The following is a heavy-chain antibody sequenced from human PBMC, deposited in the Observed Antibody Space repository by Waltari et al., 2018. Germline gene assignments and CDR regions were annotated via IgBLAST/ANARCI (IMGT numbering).Heavy chain of an antibody. Sequence: QLQLQESGPGLVKPSETLSLTCTVSGGSISSSSYYWGWIRQPPGKGLEWIGSIYYSGSTYYNPSLKSRVTRSVDTSKNQFSLKLSSVTAADTAVYYCARHNVDTAIYYFDYWGQGTLVTVSS. J-gene: IGHJ4*02. CDR3: ARHNVDTAIYYFDY. D-gene: IGHD5-18*01. CDR2: IYYSGST. V-gene: IGHV4-39*01. CDR1: GGSISSSSYY.